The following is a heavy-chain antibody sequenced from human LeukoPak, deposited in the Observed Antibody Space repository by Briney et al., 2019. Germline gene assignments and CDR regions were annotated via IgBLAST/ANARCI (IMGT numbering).Heavy chain of an antibody. CDR2: VSGSGGIT. V-gene: IGHV3-23*01. CDR1: GFTFNSYA. D-gene: IGHD6-19*01. J-gene: IGHJ4*02. Sequence: GGSLRLSCAASGFTFNSYAMNWVRQAPGKGLEWVSHVSGSGGITYYADSVKGRFTISRDNSKNTLYLQMNSLRAEDTAVYYCAKTTAGNSSGRYPGWPVDYWGQGTLVTVSS. CDR3: AKTTAGNSSGRYPGWPVDY.